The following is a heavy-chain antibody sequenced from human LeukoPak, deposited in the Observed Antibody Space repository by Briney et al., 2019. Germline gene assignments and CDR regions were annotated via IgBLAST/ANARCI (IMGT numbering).Heavy chain of an antibody. J-gene: IGHJ4*02. V-gene: IGHV3-23*01. D-gene: IGHD3-10*01. CDR1: RFTFSSYA. CDR2: ISASGGST. CDR3: AKVSNYYGSGSIDY. Sequence: GGSLRLSCAASRFTFSSYAMTWVRQAPGKGLEWVSTISASGGSTYYADSVKGRFTISRDNSKNTLYLQMNILRAEDTAVYYCAKVSNYYGSGSIDYWGQGTLVTVSS.